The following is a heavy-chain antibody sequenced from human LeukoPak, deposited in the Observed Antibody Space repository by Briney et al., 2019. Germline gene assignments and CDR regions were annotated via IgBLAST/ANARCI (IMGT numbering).Heavy chain of an antibody. D-gene: IGHD3-22*01. J-gene: IGHJ4*02. V-gene: IGHV1-69*04. CDR1: GGTFISYA. CDR3: AFYDSSGRPDY. CDR2: IIPILGIA. Sequence: SVKVSCKASGGTFISYAISWVRQAPGQGLEWMGRIIPILGIANYAQKFQGRVTITADKSTSTAYMELSSLRSEDTAVYYCAFYDSSGRPDYWGQGTLVTVSS.